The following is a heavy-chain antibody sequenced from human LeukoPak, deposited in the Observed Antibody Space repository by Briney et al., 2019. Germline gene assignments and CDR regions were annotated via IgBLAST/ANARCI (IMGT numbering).Heavy chain of an antibody. J-gene: IGHJ4*02. D-gene: IGHD1-26*01. CDR1: GYSFPSYW. CDR3: TRHAGTCFDL. Sequence: GESLKISCWGSGYSFPSYWIAWVRQMPGEGLEWMGIIYPYDSDTSYSPSFQGQVTFSADKSIGPAYLHWSSLKAADTAIYYCTRHAGTCFDLGGQGTLVTVSS. V-gene: IGHV5-51*01. CDR2: IYPYDSDT.